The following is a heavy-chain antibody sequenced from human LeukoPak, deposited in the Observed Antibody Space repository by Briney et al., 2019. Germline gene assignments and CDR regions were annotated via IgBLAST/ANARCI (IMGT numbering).Heavy chain of an antibody. CDR3: ARLHSGTYFGDAFDI. Sequence: GGSLRLSCAASGFTFSSCWMTWVRQAPGKGLEWVANIKEDGSEKYYVDSVKGRFTISRDNAKISLYLQMNSLRAEGAAVYYCARLHSGTYFGDAFDIWGQGTMVTVSS. D-gene: IGHD1-26*01. CDR2: IKEDGSEK. V-gene: IGHV3-7*03. J-gene: IGHJ3*02. CDR1: GFTFSSCW.